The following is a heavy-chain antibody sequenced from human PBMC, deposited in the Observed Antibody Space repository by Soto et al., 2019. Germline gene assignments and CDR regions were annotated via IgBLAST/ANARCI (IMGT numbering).Heavy chain of an antibody. Sequence: ASVKVSCKASGYTFTSYGISWVRQAPGQGLEWMGWISAYNGNTNYAQKLQGRVTMTTDTSTSTAYMELRSLRSDDTAVYYCARDQPPPWSGYYKKAEYFQHWGQGTLVTVSS. CDR2: ISAYNGNT. CDR3: ARDQPPPWSGYYKKAEYFQH. J-gene: IGHJ1*01. V-gene: IGHV1-18*01. D-gene: IGHD3-3*01. CDR1: GYTFTSYG.